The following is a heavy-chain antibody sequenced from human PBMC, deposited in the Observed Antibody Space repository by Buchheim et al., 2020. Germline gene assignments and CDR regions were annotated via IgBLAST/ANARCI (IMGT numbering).Heavy chain of an antibody. CDR2: MYSVGTT. V-gene: IGHV3-66*04. J-gene: IGHJ4*02. CDR3: ARLDLVTGRAY. CDR1: GFSVGNNY. D-gene: IGHD3-9*01. Sequence: EVQLLESGGGLVQPGGSLRLSCAVSGFSVGNNYMSWVRQAPGKGLEWVSLMYSVGTTFDADSVKGRFTISRDPFKNTVYLQMNTLRAEDTALYYCARLDLVTGRAYWGQGTL.